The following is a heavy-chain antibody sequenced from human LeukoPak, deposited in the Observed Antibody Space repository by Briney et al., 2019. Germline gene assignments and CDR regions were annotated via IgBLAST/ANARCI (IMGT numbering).Heavy chain of an antibody. J-gene: IGHJ4*02. D-gene: IGHD3-22*01. CDR1: GFSFTDAW. Sequence: GGSLRLSCAASGFSFTDAWMSWVRQAPGKGLEWVGRIKSKTDGGTTDYAAPVKGRFTISRDDSKNTLYLQMNSLKTEDTAVYYCTLAHYYDSSGYYYNFDYWGQGTLVTVSS. V-gene: IGHV3-15*01. CDR3: TLAHYYDSSGYYYNFDY. CDR2: IKSKTDGGTT.